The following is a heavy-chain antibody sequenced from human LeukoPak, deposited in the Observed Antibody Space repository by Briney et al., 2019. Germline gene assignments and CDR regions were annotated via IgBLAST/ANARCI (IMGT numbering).Heavy chain of an antibody. CDR2: IYYSGST. CDR1: GGSISSSSYY. D-gene: IGHD6-13*01. Sequence: SETLSLTCTVSGGSISSSSYYWGWIRQPPGKGLEWIGSIYYSGSTYYNPSPKSRVTISVDTSKNQFSLKMNSVTAADTAMYYCARHSPGYYYYGMDVWGQGTTVTVSS. J-gene: IGHJ6*02. V-gene: IGHV4-39*01. CDR3: ARHSPGYYYYGMDV.